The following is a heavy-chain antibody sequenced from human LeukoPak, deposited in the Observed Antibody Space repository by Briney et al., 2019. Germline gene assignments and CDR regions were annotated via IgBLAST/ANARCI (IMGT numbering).Heavy chain of an antibody. CDR1: GFTFSSYA. CDR3: ARVGFVSPPI. J-gene: IGHJ3*02. V-gene: IGHV3-30-3*01. D-gene: IGHD3-10*01. CDR2: ISYDGSNK. Sequence: GRPLRLSCAASGFTFSSYAMHWVRQAPGKGLEWVAVISYDGSNKYYADSVKGRFTISRDNSKNTLYLQMNSLRAEDTAVYYCARVGFVSPPIWGQGTMVTVSS.